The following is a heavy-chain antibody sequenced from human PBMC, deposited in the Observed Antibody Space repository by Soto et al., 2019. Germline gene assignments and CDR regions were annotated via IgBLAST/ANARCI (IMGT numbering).Heavy chain of an antibody. V-gene: IGHV3-23*01. CDR3: AGDYLRLNSLNGNYYSYGMDV. J-gene: IGHJ6*02. Sequence: GGSLRLSCAASGISFTTYAMTWVRQAPGKGLEWVSTVAGNVSNRHYADFVKGRFTISRDNPKNTLSLQMNSLRAEDTAVYYCAGDYLRLNSLNGNYYSYGMDVWGQGTAVTVSS. CDR1: GISFTTYA. CDR2: VAGNVSNR. D-gene: IGHD4-17*01.